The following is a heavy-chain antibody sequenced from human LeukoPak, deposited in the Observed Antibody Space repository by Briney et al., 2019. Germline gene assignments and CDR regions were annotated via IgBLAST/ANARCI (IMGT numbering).Heavy chain of an antibody. D-gene: IGHD4-17*01. Sequence: SETLSLTCTVSGGSFSSYYWSWIRQPPGKGLEWIGYMYYSGSSGSTNYNPSLTSRVTISVDTSKNQFSLKLSSVTAADTAVYDCARGGTMTTVPLWGQGTLVTVSS. CDR2: MYYSGSSGST. V-gene: IGHV4-59*08. CDR1: GGSFSSYY. J-gene: IGHJ4*02. CDR3: ARGGTMTTVPL.